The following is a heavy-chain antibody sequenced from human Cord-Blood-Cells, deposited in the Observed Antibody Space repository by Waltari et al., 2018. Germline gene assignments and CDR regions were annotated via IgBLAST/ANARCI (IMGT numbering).Heavy chain of an antibody. D-gene: IGHD2-15*01. CDR3: ANAKEMGY. V-gene: IGHV3-30*18. Sequence: QVQLVESGGGVVQPGRSLRLSCAASGFTFSSYGMHGVRQAPGKGLEWVAVISYDGSNKYYADAVKGRFTISRDNSKNTLYLQMNSLRAEDTAVYYCANAKEMGYWGQGTLVTVSS. J-gene: IGHJ4*02. CDR2: ISYDGSNK. CDR1: GFTFSSYG.